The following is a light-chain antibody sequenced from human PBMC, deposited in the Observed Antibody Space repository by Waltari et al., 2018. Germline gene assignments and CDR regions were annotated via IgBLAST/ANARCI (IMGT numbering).Light chain of an antibody. CDR3: QAWDSNVVI. CDR2: KDS. J-gene: IGLJ2*01. CDR1: KLGDKY. Sequence: SYDLTQPPSVSVSPGQTASITCSGDKLGDKYACWYQQKPGQSPVVVIYKDSQRPSGVPARFAGSNSGNTATLTISGAQALDEADYYGQAWDSNVVIFGGGTKLTVL. V-gene: IGLV3-1*01.